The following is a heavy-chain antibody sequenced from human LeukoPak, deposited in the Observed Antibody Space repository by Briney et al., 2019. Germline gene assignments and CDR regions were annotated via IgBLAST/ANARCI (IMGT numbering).Heavy chain of an antibody. CDR1: GGTFSSYA. CDR3: ARGSGTTSWYYYYMEV. V-gene: IGHV1-69*04. D-gene: IGHD1-7*01. J-gene: IGHJ6*03. CDR2: IIPILGIA. Sequence: SVKVSCKASGGTFSSYAISWVRQAPGQGLEWMGRIIPILGIANYAQKFQGRVTITADKSTSTAYMELSSLRSEDTAVYYCARGSGTTSWYYYYMEVWGKGTTVTVSS.